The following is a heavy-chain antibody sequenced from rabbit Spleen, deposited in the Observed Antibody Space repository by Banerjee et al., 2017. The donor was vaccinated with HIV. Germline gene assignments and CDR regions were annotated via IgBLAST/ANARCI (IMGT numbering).Heavy chain of an antibody. CDR3: ARDSGSSFSSYGMDL. J-gene: IGHJ6*01. CDR2: IDSGSSGFT. D-gene: IGHD8-1*01. V-gene: IGHV1S40*01. Sequence: QSLEESGGDLVKPGASLTLTCTASGVSFSFSSYMCWVRQAPGKGLEWIACIDSGSSGFTYYASWAKGRFTISKTSSTTVTLQMTSLTAADTATYFCARDSGSSFSSYGMDLWAQGPSSPS. CDR1: GVSFSFSSY.